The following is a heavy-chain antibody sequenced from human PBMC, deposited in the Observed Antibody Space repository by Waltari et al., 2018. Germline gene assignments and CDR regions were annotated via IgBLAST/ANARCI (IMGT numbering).Heavy chain of an antibody. CDR1: GYSISSGYY. CDR3: ARDIIAARPSDY. D-gene: IGHD6-6*01. J-gene: IGHJ4*02. V-gene: IGHV4-38-2*02. Sequence: QVQLQESGPGLVKPSETLSLTCTVSGYSISSGYYWGWIRQPPGKGLEWIGSIYHSGSTYYNPSLKSRVTISVDTSKNQFSLKLSSVTATDTAVYYCARDIIAARPSDYWGQGTLVTVSS. CDR2: IYHSGST.